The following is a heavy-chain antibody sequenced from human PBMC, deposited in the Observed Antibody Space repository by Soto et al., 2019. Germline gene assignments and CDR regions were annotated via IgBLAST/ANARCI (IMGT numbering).Heavy chain of an antibody. CDR3: ARGGLVVVAALYGMDV. CDR2: IWYDGSNK. D-gene: IGHD2-15*01. CDR1: GFTFSSYG. Sequence: QVQLVESGGGVVQPGRSLRLSCAASGFTFSSYGMHWVRQAPGKGLEWVAVIWYDGSNKYYADSVKGRFTISRDNSKNTLYLQMNSLRAEDTAVYYCARGGLVVVAALYGMDVWGQGPTVTVSS. V-gene: IGHV3-33*01. J-gene: IGHJ6*02.